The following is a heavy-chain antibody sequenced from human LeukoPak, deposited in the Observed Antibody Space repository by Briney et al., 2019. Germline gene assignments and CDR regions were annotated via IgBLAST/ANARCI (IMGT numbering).Heavy chain of an antibody. Sequence: VGSPRLSCAASGFTFSSYWMHWVRQAPGKGLVWVSRLNRDGSSTGYADSVKGRFTISRDNAKNTLYLQMNSLRAEDTAVYYCVRDLRYCSSTSCYDPCFDYWGQGTLVTVSS. J-gene: IGHJ4*02. D-gene: IGHD2-2*01. CDR1: GFTFSSYW. CDR3: VRDLRYCSSTSCYDPCFDY. CDR2: LNRDGSST. V-gene: IGHV3-74*01.